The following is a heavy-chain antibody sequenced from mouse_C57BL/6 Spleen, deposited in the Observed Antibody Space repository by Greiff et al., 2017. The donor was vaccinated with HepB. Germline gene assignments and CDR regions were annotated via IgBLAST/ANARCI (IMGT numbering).Heavy chain of an antibody. CDR3: ARNYGSSFPYYFDY. Sequence: VQLQQPGAELVMPGASVKLSCKASGYTFTSYWMHWVKQRPGQGLEWIGEIDPSDSYTNYNQKFKGKSTLTVDKSSSTAYMQLSSLTSEDSAVYYCARNYGSSFPYYFDYWGQGTTLTVSS. D-gene: IGHD1-1*01. CDR1: GYTFTSYW. CDR2: IDPSDSYT. V-gene: IGHV1-69*01. J-gene: IGHJ2*01.